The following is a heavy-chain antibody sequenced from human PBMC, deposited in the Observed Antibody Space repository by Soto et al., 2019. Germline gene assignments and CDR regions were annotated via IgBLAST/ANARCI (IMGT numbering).Heavy chain of an antibody. CDR3: AREGVWSSGWYAPYYYYGMDV. Sequence: GGSLRLSCAATGFNFCRYALGWVRQATGKGRERVLAISSSSSVIYYADSVNGRFTISRDNSKNSLYLQMNSLRAEDTAVYYCAREGVWSSGWYAPYYYYGMDVWGQGTTVTVSS. V-gene: IGHV3-21*01. D-gene: IGHD6-19*01. CDR1: GFNFCRYA. J-gene: IGHJ6*02. CDR2: ISSSSSVI.